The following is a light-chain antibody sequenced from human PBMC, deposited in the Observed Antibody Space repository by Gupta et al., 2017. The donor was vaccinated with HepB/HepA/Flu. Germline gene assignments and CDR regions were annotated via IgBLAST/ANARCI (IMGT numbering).Light chain of an antibody. CDR3: QQSYIRPLT. V-gene: IGKV4-1*01. CDR1: QSILFSGTNKNY. CDR2: WAS. J-gene: IGKJ5*01. Sequence: DIVMTQSPDSLAVSMGERATINCTSSQSILFSGTNKNYLAWYQHKPGQPPKLLMYWASTRHSGVPDRFSGSGSGTHFTLTISSLQAEDVAVYYCQQSYIRPLTFGQGTRLEIK.